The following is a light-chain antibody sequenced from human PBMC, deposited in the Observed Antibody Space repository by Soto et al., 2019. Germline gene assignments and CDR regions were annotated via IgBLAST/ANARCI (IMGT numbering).Light chain of an antibody. J-gene: IGKJ2*01. CDR3: QQYGSSPPVYT. CDR1: QSVSSSE. Sequence: ENVLTQSPGTLSLSPGERATLSCRASQSVSSSELAWYQQKPGQALRLLIYGASIRATGIPDRFSGSGSGTDFTLTINRLEPEDFAVYYSQQYGSSPPVYTFGQGTKLEIK. CDR2: GAS. V-gene: IGKV3-20*01.